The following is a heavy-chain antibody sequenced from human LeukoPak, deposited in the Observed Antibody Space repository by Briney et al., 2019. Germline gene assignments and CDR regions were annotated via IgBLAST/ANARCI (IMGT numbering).Heavy chain of an antibody. D-gene: IGHD1-26*01. CDR1: GYTFTSYG. J-gene: IGHJ3*02. CDR3: ATNPIVGATGGGAFDI. CDR2: INPNSGGT. V-gene: IGHV1-2*04. Sequence: ASVKVPCKASGYTFTSYGINWVRQAPGRGLEWMGWINPNSGGTNYAQKFQGWVTMTRDTSISTAYMELSRLRSDDTAVYYCATNPIVGATGGGAFDIWGQGTMVTVSS.